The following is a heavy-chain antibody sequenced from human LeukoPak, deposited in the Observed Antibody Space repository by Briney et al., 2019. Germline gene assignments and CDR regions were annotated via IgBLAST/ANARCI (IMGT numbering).Heavy chain of an antibody. V-gene: IGHV1-69*13. Sequence: SVKVSCKASGYTFTGYHMHWMRQAPGQGLEWMGGIIPIFGTANYAQKFQGRVTITADESTRTAYMELRTLRSEDTAIYYCARGSGETGGYYYVYWGRGTPATVSS. CDR3: ARGSGETGGYYYVY. CDR1: GYTFTGYH. J-gene: IGHJ4*02. CDR2: IIPIFGTA. D-gene: IGHD3-22*01.